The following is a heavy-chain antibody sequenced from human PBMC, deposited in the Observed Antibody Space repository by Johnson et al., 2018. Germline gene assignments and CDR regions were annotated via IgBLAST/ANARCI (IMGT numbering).Heavy chain of an antibody. Sequence: EVQLVESGGGLVKPGGSLRLSCAASGFTFSSYSMNWVRQAPGKGLEWVSSISSSSSYLYYADSVKGRFTISGDNAKNSLYLQMNSLRADDTAVNYCSRSDYDYVWGSYRPAPAEYFQHWGQSTLVTVSS. CDR2: ISSSSSYL. J-gene: IGHJ1*01. D-gene: IGHD3-16*02. CDR1: GFTFSSYS. CDR3: SRSDYDYVWGSYRPAPAEYFQH. V-gene: IGHV3-21*01.